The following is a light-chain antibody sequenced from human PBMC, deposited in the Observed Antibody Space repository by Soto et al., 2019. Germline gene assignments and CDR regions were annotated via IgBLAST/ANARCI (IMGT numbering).Light chain of an antibody. Sequence: IQLTQSPSSLSASVGDRVTITCRASQGISSYLAWYQQRPGKAPKLLIYAASTLQSGVPSRFSGSGSGTDFTLTISNLQPEDFATYYCQQLNSYPLFTFGPGTKVDIK. CDR2: AAS. CDR3: QQLNSYPLFT. V-gene: IGKV1-9*01. J-gene: IGKJ3*01. CDR1: QGISSY.